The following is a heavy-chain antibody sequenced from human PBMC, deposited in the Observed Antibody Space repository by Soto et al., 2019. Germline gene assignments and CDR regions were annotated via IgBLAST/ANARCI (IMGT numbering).Heavy chain of an antibody. Sequence: GGSLRLSCAVSGFTFSMSWVRQAPGKGLEWVSGIRGRGGATYYADFVRGRFTISRDNSKNSLSLHMNSLRAEDTAVYYCANTNLSDYGDHRGAIDSWGQGTLVTVSS. D-gene: IGHD4-17*01. CDR2: IRGRGGAT. J-gene: IGHJ4*02. CDR3: ANTNLSDYGDHRGAIDS. CDR1: GFTFS. V-gene: IGHV3-23*01.